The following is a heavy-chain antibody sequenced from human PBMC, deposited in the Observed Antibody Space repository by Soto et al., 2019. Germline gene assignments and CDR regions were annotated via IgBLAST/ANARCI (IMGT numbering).Heavy chain of an antibody. CDR1: GFTLSSYS. CDR3: VKGSTGINWFDS. J-gene: IGHJ5*01. CDR2: ISDNGAST. Sequence: PVGSLTLSCAASGFTLSSYSMNCVRQAPGKGLEWVSSISDNGASTYYSVSVKGRFTISRANSKNTLYLQMNSLRAEDTAVYYCVKGSTGINWFDSWGQGILVTVSS. V-gene: IGHV3-23*01. D-gene: IGHD1-1*01.